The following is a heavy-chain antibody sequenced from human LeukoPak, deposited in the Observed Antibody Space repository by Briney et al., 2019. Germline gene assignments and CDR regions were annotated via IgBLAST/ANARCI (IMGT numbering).Heavy chain of an antibody. J-gene: IGHJ4*02. V-gene: IGHV3-30-3*01. D-gene: IGHD3-3*01. CDR2: ISYDGNNK. CDR1: GFTFSSYA. Sequence: GGSLRLSCAASGFTFSSYAMNWVRQAPGKGLEWVAVISYDGNNKYYADSVKGRFTISRDNSKNTVYLQMNSLRPEDTAVYYCAGGVVIIPDYWGQGTLVTVSS. CDR3: AGGVVIIPDY.